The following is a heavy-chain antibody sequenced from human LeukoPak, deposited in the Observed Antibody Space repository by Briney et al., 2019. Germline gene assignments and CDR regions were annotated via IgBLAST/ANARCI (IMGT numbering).Heavy chain of an antibody. J-gene: IGHJ6*02. CDR2: ISSSGSII. CDR3: ARERRSTLFGVVTYYGMDV. V-gene: IGHV3-48*03. CDR1: EFTYSTYE. D-gene: IGHD3-3*01. Sequence: GGSLRLSCAASEFTYSTYEMNWVRQAPGRGLEWVSYISSSGSIIYYADSVKGRFTISRDNARNSLYLRMNSLRAEDTAVYYCARERRSTLFGVVTYYGMDVWGQGTTVTVSS.